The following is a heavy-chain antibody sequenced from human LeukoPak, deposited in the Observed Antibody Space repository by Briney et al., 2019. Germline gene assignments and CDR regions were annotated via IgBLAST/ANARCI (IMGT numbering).Heavy chain of an antibody. CDR3: AKGIYTPMDLDH. Sequence: GGSLRLSCAASGFTFSSSVMSWVRQAPGKGLEWVSGISGSIGGTYYADSVKGRFTISRDNSKNRLNLQMNSLRAEDTALYYCAKGIYTPMDLDHWGQGTLVTVSS. CDR2: ISGSIGGT. V-gene: IGHV3-23*01. CDR1: GFTFSSSV. J-gene: IGHJ4*02. D-gene: IGHD5-18*01.